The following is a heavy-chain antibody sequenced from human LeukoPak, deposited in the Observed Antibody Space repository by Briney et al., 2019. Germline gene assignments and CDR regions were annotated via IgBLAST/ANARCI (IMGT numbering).Heavy chain of an antibody. V-gene: IGHV3-74*01. J-gene: IGHJ4*02. CDR2: IDGDGRIT. CDR3: AKSESGSYSGDFDY. CDR1: GFTFSSYW. D-gene: IGHD3-10*01. Sequence: GGSLRLSCAASGFTFSSYWMHWVRQVPGQGLVWVSHIDGDGRITNYGDSVKGRFTISRDNAKNILYLQMNSLRAEDTAVYYCAKSESGSYSGDFDYWGQGTLVTVSS.